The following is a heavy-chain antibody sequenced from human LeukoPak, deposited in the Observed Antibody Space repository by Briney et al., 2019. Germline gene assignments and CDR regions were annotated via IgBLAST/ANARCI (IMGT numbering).Heavy chain of an antibody. CDR3: AKDMERITMIVVRGYYFDY. D-gene: IGHD3-22*01. J-gene: IGHJ4*02. CDR1: GFTLSSYE. Sequence: GGSLRLSCTVSGFTLSSYEMSWIRQAPGKGLEWVSSIDYSGGSSYYADSVKGRFTISRDDSKNTLYLQMNSLRAEDTAVYYCAKDMERITMIVVRGYYFDYWGQGTLVTVSS. CDR2: IDYSGGSS. V-gene: IGHV3-23*01.